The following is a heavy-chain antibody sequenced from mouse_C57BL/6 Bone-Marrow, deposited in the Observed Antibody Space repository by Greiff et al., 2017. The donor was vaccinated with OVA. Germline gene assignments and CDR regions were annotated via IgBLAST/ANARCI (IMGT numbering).Heavy chain of an antibody. CDR1: GYTFTSYG. CDR2: IYPRSGNT. J-gene: IGHJ3*01. V-gene: IGHV1-81*01. Sequence: VQLQQSGAELARPGASVKLSCKASGYTFTSYGISWVKQRTGQGLEWIGEIYPRSGNTYYNEKFKGKATLTADKSSSTAYMELRSLTSEDSAVYFCARSAIYYDYDGAWFAYWGQGTLVTVSA. D-gene: IGHD2-4*01. CDR3: ARSAIYYDYDGAWFAY.